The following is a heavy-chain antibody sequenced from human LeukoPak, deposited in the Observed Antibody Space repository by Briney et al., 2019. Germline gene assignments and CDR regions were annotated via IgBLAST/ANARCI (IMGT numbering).Heavy chain of an antibody. CDR2: INHSGST. D-gene: IGHD7-27*01. CDR1: GDSITGYY. V-gene: IGHV4-34*01. CDR3: ASRKLGNDY. J-gene: IGHJ4*02. Sequence: SETLSLTCSVSGDSITGYYWSWTRQPPGKGLEWIGEINHSGSTNYNPSLKSRVTISADTSQNQFSLKLSSVTAADTAVYYCASRKLGNDYWGQGTLVTVSS.